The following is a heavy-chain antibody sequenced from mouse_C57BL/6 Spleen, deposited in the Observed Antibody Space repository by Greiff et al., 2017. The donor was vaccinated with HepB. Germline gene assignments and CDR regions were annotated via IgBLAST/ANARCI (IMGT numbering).Heavy chain of an antibody. Sequence: VQLQESGAELVKPGASVKISCKASGYAFSSYWMNWVKQRPGKGLEWIGQIYPGDGDTNYNGKFKGKATLTADKSSSTAYMQLSSLTSEDSAVYFCARAGIYYDYDSAYWGQGTLVTVSA. D-gene: IGHD2-4*01. J-gene: IGHJ3*01. CDR2: IYPGDGDT. CDR3: ARAGIYYDYDSAY. V-gene: IGHV1-80*01. CDR1: GYAFSSYW.